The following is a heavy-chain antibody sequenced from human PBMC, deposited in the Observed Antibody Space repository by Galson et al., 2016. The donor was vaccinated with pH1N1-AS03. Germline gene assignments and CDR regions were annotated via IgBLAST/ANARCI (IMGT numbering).Heavy chain of an antibody. D-gene: IGHD1-26*01. V-gene: IGHV4-39*07. J-gene: IGHJ4*02. CDR2: IYYLRAT. CDR3: AAHVSGRHPNNLDY. Sequence: ETLSLTCTVSGGSISSSPYYWGRVRQPPGKGLVWIATIYYLRATYYSPSLKSRATISITTYKNQFSLNFNSVTAADTAVYYCAAHVSGRHPNNLDYWGQGALVIVSS. CDR1: GGSISSSPYY.